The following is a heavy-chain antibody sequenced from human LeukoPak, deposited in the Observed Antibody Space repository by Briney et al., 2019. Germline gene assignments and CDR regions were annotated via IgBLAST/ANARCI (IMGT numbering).Heavy chain of an antibody. CDR1: GYSISSGYY. CDR2: IYHSGST. V-gene: IGHV4-38-2*02. J-gene: IGHJ4*02. D-gene: IGHD5-18*01. Sequence: SETLSLTCTVSGYSISSGYYWGWIRQPPGKGLEWIGSIYHSGSTYYNPSLKSRVTISVDTSKNQFSLKLSSVTAADTAVYYCARFQGYSYAYFDYWGQGTLVTVSS. CDR3: ARFQGYSYAYFDY.